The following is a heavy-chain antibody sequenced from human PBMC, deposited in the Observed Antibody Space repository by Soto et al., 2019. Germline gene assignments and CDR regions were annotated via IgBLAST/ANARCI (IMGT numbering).Heavy chain of an antibody. Sequence: ASVKVSCKVSGCTLTELSMHWVRQAPGKGLEWMGGFDPENGESIYAQKFQGRVTMTEDTSTGTAYMELSSLRSEDTAIYYCASGISSGLYYYSMDVWGQGTTVTVSS. CDR2: FDPENGES. V-gene: IGHV1-24*01. CDR3: ASGISSGLYYYSMDV. CDR1: GCTLTELS. J-gene: IGHJ6*02. D-gene: IGHD3-22*01.